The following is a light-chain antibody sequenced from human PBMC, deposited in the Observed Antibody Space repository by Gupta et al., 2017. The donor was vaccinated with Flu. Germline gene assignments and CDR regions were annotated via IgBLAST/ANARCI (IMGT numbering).Light chain of an antibody. V-gene: IGKV3D-11*01. Sequence: EILLTQSPATLSLSPGERAVLSCRASQDVGSFLAWYQHKPGQAPRLLIYDASKRATGIPARVSGSGSGTDFTLTISSLEPEDFAVYYCQEPRTTFGQGTRLDSK. CDR3: QEPRTT. CDR1: QDVGSF. CDR2: DAS. J-gene: IGKJ5*01.